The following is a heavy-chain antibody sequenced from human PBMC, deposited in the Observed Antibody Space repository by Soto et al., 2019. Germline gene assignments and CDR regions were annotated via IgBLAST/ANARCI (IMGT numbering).Heavy chain of an antibody. CDR2: IYYSGST. D-gene: IGHD3-22*01. CDR1: GGSISSYY. J-gene: IGHJ4*02. Sequence: SETLSLTYTVSGGSISSYYWSWIRQPPGKGLEWIGYIYYSGSTNYNPSLKSRVTISVDTSKNQFSLKLSSVTAADTAVYYCARKRTYYYDSSGYDGRGPFDYWGQGTLVTVS. CDR3: ARKRTYYYDSSGYDGRGPFDY. V-gene: IGHV4-59*01.